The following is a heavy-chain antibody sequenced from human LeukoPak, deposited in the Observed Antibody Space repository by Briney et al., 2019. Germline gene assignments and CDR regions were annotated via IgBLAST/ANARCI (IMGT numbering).Heavy chain of an antibody. CDR2: ISYDGSNK. Sequence: GGSLRLSCAASGFTFSSYAMHWVRQAPGKGLEWVAVISYDGSNKYYADSVKGRFTISRDNSKNTLYLQMNSLRAEDTAVYYCARDPYSGSPSSMGYWGQGTLVTVSS. J-gene: IGHJ4*02. CDR1: GFTFSSYA. D-gene: IGHD1-26*01. CDR3: ARDPYSGSPSSMGY. V-gene: IGHV3-30-3*01.